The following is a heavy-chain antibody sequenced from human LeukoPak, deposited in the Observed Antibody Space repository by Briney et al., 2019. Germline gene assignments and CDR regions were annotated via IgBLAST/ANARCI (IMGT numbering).Heavy chain of an antibody. Sequence: PSETLSLTCTVSGGSISSSSYYWGWIRQPPGKGLEWIGSIYYSGSTYYNPSLKSRVTISVDTSENQFSLKLSSVTAADTAVYYCARDQAEYSSSSPFYYYYGMDVWGQGTTVTVSS. CDR1: GGSISSSSYY. CDR2: IYYSGST. V-gene: IGHV4-39*07. J-gene: IGHJ6*02. D-gene: IGHD6-13*01. CDR3: ARDQAEYSSSSPFYYYYGMDV.